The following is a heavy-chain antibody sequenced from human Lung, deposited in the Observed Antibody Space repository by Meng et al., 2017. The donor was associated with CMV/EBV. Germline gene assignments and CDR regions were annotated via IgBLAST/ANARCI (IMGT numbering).Heavy chain of an antibody. Sequence: GESXKISCAASGFIFSNNAMSWVRQAPGKGLEWISFMSGSGSVMFYVASVRGRFNIYRDSYKNTLYLKKNSLRAEDTAVYYCTKKGGDGGVHYFDYWGQGTLFTVSS. J-gene: IGHJ4*02. CDR2: MSGSGSVM. V-gene: IGHV3-23*01. D-gene: IGHD3-16*01. CDR3: TKKGGDGGVHYFDY. CDR1: GFIFSNNA.